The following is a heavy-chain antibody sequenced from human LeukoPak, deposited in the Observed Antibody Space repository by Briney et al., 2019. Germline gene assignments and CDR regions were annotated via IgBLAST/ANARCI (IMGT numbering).Heavy chain of an antibody. D-gene: IGHD6-13*01. V-gene: IGHV4-61*02. CDR2: IYTSGST. CDR1: GGSISSGSYY. CDR3: AAAGGASYYYYVMDV. J-gene: IGHJ6*02. Sequence: SQTLSLTCTVSGGSISSGSYYRSWIRQPARKGLESLARIYTSGSTNSNPSLKTRFTISVDTSKNQFSLKLSCVCAADTGVYYCAAAGGASYYYYVMDVWGQGTTVTVSS.